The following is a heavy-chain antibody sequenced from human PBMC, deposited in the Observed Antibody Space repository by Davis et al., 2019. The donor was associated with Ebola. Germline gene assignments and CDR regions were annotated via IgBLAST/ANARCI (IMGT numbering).Heavy chain of an antibody. V-gene: IGHV3-48*03. D-gene: IGHD3-9*01. Sequence: GGSLRPSWAASGFTFSRYEMNWVRQAPGKGLEWVSYNSGSATSTFYADSVKGRFTISRDNARDSLYLQMDSLRVDDTAIYYCARDAFSLSRYDTEDHWGQGTLVTVSS. CDR3: ARDAFSLSRYDTEDH. J-gene: IGHJ4*02. CDR1: GFTFSRYE. CDR2: NSGSATST.